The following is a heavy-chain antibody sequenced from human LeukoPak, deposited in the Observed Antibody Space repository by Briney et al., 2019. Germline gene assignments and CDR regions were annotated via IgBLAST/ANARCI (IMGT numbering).Heavy chain of an antibody. D-gene: IGHD3-22*01. CDR2: IYYSGNT. CDR1: GGSISSSSYY. CDR3: ARVVHYYDNSGRPYNWFDP. J-gene: IGHJ5*02. V-gene: IGHV4-31*03. Sequence: SETLSLTCTVSGGSISSSSYYWGWIRQPPGKGLEWIGYIYYSGNTYYNPSLKSRLTISVDTSKNQFSLKLSSVTAADTAVYYCARVVHYYDNSGRPYNWFDPWGQGTLVTVSS.